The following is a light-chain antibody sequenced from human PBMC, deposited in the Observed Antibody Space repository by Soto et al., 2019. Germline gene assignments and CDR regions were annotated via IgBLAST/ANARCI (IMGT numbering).Light chain of an antibody. CDR3: SSYTSSSTPYV. CDR2: EVS. Sequence: QSALTQPRSVSGSPGQSVTISCTGTSSDVGGYNYVSWYQQRPGKAPKLMIYEVSNRPSGVSNRFSGSKSGNTASLTISGLQAEDEADYYCSSYTSSSTPYVFGTGTKVTVL. V-gene: IGLV2-14*01. CDR1: SSDVGGYNY. J-gene: IGLJ1*01.